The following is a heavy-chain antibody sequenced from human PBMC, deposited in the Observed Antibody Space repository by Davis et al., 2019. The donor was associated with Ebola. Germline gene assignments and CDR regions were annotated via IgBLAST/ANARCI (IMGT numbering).Heavy chain of an antibody. V-gene: IGHV1-46*01. CDR3: ARAYGDWWYFDL. D-gene: IGHD4-17*01. CDR2: INPSGGST. CDR1: GYTFTSYY. J-gene: IGHJ2*01. Sequence: ASVKVSCKASGYTFTSYYMHWVRQAPGQGLEWMGIINPSGGSTSYAQKFQGRVTMTRDTSTSTVYMELSSLRSEDAAVYYCARAYGDWWYFDLWGRGTLVTVSS.